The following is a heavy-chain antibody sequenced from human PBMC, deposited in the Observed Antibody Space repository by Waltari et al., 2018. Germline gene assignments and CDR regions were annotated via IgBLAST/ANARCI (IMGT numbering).Heavy chain of an antibody. CDR1: GFTFDDYA. V-gene: IGHV3-9*01. Sequence: EVQLVESGGGLVQPGRSLRLSCAASGFTFDDYAMNWVRQAPGKGLEWVAVISLNSGSIGYADSGKGRFTISRDNAKSSLYLQMNSLRTEDTALYYCAKDQWGMPSQFDSWGQGSLVTVSS. CDR2: ISLNSGSI. D-gene: IGHD3-16*01. CDR3: AKDQWGMPSQFDS. J-gene: IGHJ4*02.